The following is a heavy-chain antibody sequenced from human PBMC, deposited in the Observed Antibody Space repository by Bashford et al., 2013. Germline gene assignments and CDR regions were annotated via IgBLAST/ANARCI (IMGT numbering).Heavy chain of an antibody. CDR3: ARSPPMTGWYGTFDN. CDR1: GVDIKKYY. D-gene: IGHD6-19*01. CDR2: IYTSGST. Sequence: SETLSLTCTVSGVDIKKYYWSWVRQPAGKGLEWIGRIYTSGSTNYNPSLKSRVTMSVDTSKNQFSLILSSVTAADTAVYYCARSPPMTGWYGTFDNWGQGTQVTVSS. V-gene: IGHV4-4*07. J-gene: IGHJ4*02.